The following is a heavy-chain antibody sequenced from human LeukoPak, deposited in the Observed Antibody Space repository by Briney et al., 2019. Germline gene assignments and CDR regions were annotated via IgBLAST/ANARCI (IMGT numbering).Heavy chain of an antibody. D-gene: IGHD3-16*01. Sequence: SETLSLTCAVYGGSFSGYYWSWIRQPPGKGLEWIGEINHSGSTNYNPSLKSRVTISVDTSKNQFSLKLSSVTAADTAVYYCASDLIRFDAFDIWGQGTMVTVS. J-gene: IGHJ3*02. CDR2: INHSGST. CDR1: GGSFSGYY. CDR3: ASDLIRFDAFDI. V-gene: IGHV4-34*01.